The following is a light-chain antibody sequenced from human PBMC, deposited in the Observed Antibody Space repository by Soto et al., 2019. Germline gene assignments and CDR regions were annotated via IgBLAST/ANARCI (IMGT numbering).Light chain of an antibody. V-gene: IGKV3-20*01. CDR2: GAS. Sequence: EVVMTQSPATLSLSPGERATLSCWASQSVSNPYLAWYQQKPGQPPRLLIYGASSRATDIPDRFIGSGSGTEFTLTIARLAPEDFAMYYCQQYGSSPFTFGPGTKVEI. J-gene: IGKJ3*01. CDR1: QSVSNPY. CDR3: QQYGSSPFT.